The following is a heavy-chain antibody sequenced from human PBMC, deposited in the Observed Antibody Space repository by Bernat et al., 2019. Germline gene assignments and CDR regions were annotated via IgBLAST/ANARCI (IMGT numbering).Heavy chain of an antibody. CDR3: ARGPHPDSSGTGSY. J-gene: IGHJ4*02. D-gene: IGHD1-1*01. Sequence: EVQLVESGGGLVQPGGSLRLSCAASGFTFSSYWMHWVRQFPGKGLVWVSRINRDGSLTNYADSVMGRFTISRDNARNTVFLQMNSLRVDDTAIYYCARGPHPDSSGTGSYWGQGTLVTVSS. CDR1: GFTFSSYW. CDR2: INRDGSLT. V-gene: IGHV3-74*01.